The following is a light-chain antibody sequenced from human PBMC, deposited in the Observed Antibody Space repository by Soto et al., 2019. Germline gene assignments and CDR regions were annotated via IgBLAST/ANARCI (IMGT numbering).Light chain of an antibody. CDR3: QQDMHWPVN. V-gene: IGKV3-15*01. J-gene: IGKJ4*01. CDR2: AAS. Sequence: EVVTTQSPATLSVSPGERATLSCRASQGLGTNLAWYQQKPGQAPRLLIYAASTRATSVPGRFSGIGFGTEFNLTISSGQSEDCGVYYCQQDMHWPVNCGAGTELESK. CDR1: QGLGTN.